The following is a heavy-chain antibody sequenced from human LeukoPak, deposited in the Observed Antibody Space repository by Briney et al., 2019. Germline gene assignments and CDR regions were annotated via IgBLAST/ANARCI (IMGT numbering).Heavy chain of an antibody. CDR3: AQLDVLRSDYFES. CDR1: GITYEDYA. J-gene: IGHJ4*02. CDR2: ISGGGRST. Sequence: GGSLRLSCVASGITYEDYAFSWVRQAPGKGLEWVSVISGGGRSTSYADSLKGRFTISRDNSKNTLYLQMNSLRAEDTAVYYCAQLDVLRSDYFESWGQGTLVNVSS. D-gene: IGHD3-22*01. V-gene: IGHV3-23*01.